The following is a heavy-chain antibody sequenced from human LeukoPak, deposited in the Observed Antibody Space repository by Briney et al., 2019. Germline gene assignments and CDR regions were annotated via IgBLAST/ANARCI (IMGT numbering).Heavy chain of an antibody. V-gene: IGHV5-51*01. D-gene: IGHD3-22*01. Sequence: GESLKISCKSSGYGLPSYWIAWVRQMPGKSLEWMGIIYLGDSDTRYSPSFQGQVTFSGDKSITTAYLHWSSLKASDTAMYYCARLAYYDGSGYHLDYWGQGTLVTVPS. J-gene: IGHJ4*02. CDR3: ARLAYYDGSGYHLDY. CDR2: IYLGDSDT. CDR1: GYGLPSYW.